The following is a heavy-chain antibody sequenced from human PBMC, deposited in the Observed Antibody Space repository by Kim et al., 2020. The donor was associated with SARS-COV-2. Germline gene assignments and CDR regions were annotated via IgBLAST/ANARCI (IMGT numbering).Heavy chain of an antibody. Sequence: GGSLRLSCAASGFTFSSYWMHWVRQAPGKGLVWVSRINSDGSSTSYADSVKGRFTISRDNAKNTLYLQMNSLRAEDTAVYYCATIQVSSSWYYFDYWGQGTLVTVSS. J-gene: IGHJ4*02. V-gene: IGHV3-74*01. CDR3: ATIQVSSSWYYFDY. CDR1: GFTFSSYW. D-gene: IGHD6-13*01. CDR2: INSDGSST.